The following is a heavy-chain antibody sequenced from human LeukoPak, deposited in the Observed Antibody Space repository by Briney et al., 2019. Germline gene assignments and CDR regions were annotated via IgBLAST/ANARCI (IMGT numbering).Heavy chain of an antibody. Sequence: GGSLRLSCTASGFTFSNYAMSWVRQAPGKRLEWVSAISGSGGSTNYADSVKGRFTISRDNSKNTLSLQMNSLRVEDTALYYCAKDPRITKNYYYYYYMDVWGKGTTVTVSS. CDR3: AKDPRITKNYYYYYYMDV. D-gene: IGHD3-3*01. CDR1: GFTFSNYA. V-gene: IGHV3-23*01. CDR2: ISGSGGST. J-gene: IGHJ6*03.